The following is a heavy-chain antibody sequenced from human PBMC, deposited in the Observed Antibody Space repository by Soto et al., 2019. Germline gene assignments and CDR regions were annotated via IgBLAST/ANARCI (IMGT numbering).Heavy chain of an antibody. J-gene: IGHJ4*02. CDR1: GFTFSSYA. CDR2: ISGSGGST. V-gene: IGHV3-23*01. CDR3: AKGGPDYGGTYYFDY. Sequence: QPGGSLGLSCAAAGFTFSSYAMSWVRQAPGKGLEWVSAISGSGGSTYYADSVKGRFTISRDNSKNTLYLQMNSLRAEDTAVYYCAKGGPDYGGTYYFDYWGQGTLVTVSS. D-gene: IGHD4-17*01.